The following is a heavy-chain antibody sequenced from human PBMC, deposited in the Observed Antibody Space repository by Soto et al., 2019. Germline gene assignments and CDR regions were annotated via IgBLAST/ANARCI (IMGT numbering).Heavy chain of an antibody. J-gene: IGHJ4*02. D-gene: IGHD3-16*01. CDR2: ISDGDGAT. CDR3: AKGRTFFDF. V-gene: IGHV3-23*01. CDR1: GFAFSDYA. Sequence: VHLLESGGGLVQPGGSLRLSCAASGFAFSDYAMTWVRQAPGKGLEWVSDISDGDGATHYADSVKGRFTISRDDSKNTLYLQMDSLRAEDVAVYYCAKGRTFFDFWVQGTLVTVSS.